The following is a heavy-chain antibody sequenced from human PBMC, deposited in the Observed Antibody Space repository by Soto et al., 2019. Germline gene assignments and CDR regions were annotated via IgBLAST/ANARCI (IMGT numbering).Heavy chain of an antibody. Sequence: PGDSLKISCKGSGYSFAGYWITWVRQKPGKGLEWMGRIDPSDSQTYYSPSFRGHVTISVTKSITTVFLQWSSLRASDTAMYYCATQIYDSDTAHNFQSYFDSWGQGTPVTFSS. D-gene: IGHD5-18*01. CDR2: IDPSDSQT. CDR3: ATQIYDSDTAHNFQSYFDS. J-gene: IGHJ4*02. CDR1: GYSFAGYW. V-gene: IGHV5-10-1*01.